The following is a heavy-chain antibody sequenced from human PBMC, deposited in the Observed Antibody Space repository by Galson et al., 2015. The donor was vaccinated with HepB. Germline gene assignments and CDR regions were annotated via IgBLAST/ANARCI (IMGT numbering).Heavy chain of an antibody. CDR2: ISCSGGST. J-gene: IGHJ5*02. Sequence: SLRLSCAASGFTFSSYAMRWVRQAPGKGLEWVSAISCSGGSTYYADSVKGRFTISRDNSKNTLYLQMNSLRAEDTAVYYCAKYPARITMVRVAWFDPWGQGTLVSVSS. D-gene: IGHD3-10*01. V-gene: IGHV3-23*01. CDR3: AKYPARITMVRVAWFDP. CDR1: GFTFSSYA.